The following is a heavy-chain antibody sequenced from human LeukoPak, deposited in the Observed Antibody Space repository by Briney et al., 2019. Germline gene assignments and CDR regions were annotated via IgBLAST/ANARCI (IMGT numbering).Heavy chain of an antibody. CDR2: ISGRSSDI. V-gene: IGHV3-21*06. CDR1: GFTFSDYS. CDR3: AREGYGSGSYYNDWSWFDP. Sequence: PGGSLRLSCAASGFTFSDYSMNWVRQAPGKGLEWVSSISGRSSDIYYADSVKGRFAISRDSAKNSLFLQMNSLRADDTAVYYCAREGYGSGSYYNDWSWFDPWGQGTLVTVSS. J-gene: IGHJ5*02. D-gene: IGHD3-10*01.